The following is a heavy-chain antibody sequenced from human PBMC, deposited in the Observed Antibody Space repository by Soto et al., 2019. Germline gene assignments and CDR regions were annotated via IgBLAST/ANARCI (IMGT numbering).Heavy chain of an antibody. CDR3: ASIPPSAVGATSEVDY. V-gene: IGHV3-74*01. D-gene: IGHD1-26*01. CDR2: INADGTST. CDR1: GFTCGIYW. J-gene: IGHJ4*02. Sequence: GESLKHNCAASGFTCGIYWMHWVRHAPGQGLVWVSRINADGTSTAYAVSVKGRFTISRDNAENTLYLQMNSLRAEDTAVYDCASIPPSAVGATSEVDYWGQGTLFTVSS.